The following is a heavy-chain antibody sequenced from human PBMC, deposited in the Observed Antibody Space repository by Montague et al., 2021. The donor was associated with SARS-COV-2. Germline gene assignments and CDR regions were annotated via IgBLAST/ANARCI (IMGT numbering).Heavy chain of an antibody. D-gene: IGHD6-13*01. CDR1: GDSMNNYY. Sequence: SETLSLTCTVSGDSMNNYYWSWIRQPPGKGLEWIGYINYSGSTHYNPSLQSRVTLSKDTSKNQFSLRLRSVTAADTAMYFCARAPIYRSSWYAYLDYWGQGTLVTVSS. CDR3: ARAPIYRSSWYAYLDY. CDR2: INYSGST. V-gene: IGHV4-59*01. J-gene: IGHJ4*02.